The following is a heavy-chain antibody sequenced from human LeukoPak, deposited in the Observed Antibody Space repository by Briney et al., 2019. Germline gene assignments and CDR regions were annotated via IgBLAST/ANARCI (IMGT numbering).Heavy chain of an antibody. CDR2: IIPIFGTA. Sequence: ASVKVSRKASGGTFSSYAISWVRQAPGQGLEWMGGIIPIFGTANYAQKFQGRVTITADESTSTAYMELSSLRSEDTAVYYCARWYSGSYYGYFQHWGQGTLVTVSS. D-gene: IGHD1-26*01. CDR1: GGTFSSYA. V-gene: IGHV1-69*13. J-gene: IGHJ1*01. CDR3: ARWYSGSYYGYFQH.